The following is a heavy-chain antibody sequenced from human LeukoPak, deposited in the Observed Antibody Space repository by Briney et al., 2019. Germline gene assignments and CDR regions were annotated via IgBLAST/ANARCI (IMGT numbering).Heavy chain of an antibody. Sequence: GGSLRLSCAASGFTFSTYFMHWVRQAPGKGLEWVAVISYDGSNKYYADSVKGRFTISRDNSKNTLYLQMNSLRAEDTAVYYCARPFYSSSFDAFDIWGQGTMVTVSS. D-gene: IGHD6-6*01. V-gene: IGHV3-30*04. CDR3: ARPFYSSSFDAFDI. CDR2: ISYDGSNK. CDR1: GFTFSTYF. J-gene: IGHJ3*02.